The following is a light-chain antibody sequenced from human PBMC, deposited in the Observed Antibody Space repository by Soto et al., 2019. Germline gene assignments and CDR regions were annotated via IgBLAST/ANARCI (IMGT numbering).Light chain of an antibody. CDR2: DVS. CDR1: SSDIGRYNH. V-gene: IGLV2-18*02. CDR3: SSYTGSDTLVV. Sequence: QSALTQPPSVSGSPGQALTISCIGSSSDIGRYNHVSWYQQPPGTAPKLIIYDVSNRPSGVPDRFSGSKSGNTASLTISGLQADEEADYYCSSYTGSDTLVVFGRGTKVTVL. J-gene: IGLJ2*01.